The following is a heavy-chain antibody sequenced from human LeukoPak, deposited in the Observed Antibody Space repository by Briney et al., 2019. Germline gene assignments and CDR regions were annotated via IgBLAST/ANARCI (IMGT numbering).Heavy chain of an antibody. J-gene: IGHJ3*02. D-gene: IGHD2-2*01. CDR2: IYYSGST. V-gene: IGHV4-59*01. Sequence: SETLSLTCTVSGGSISSYYWSWIRQPPGKRLEGIGYIYYSGSTNYNPSLKSRVTISVDTSKNQFSLKLSSVTAADTAVYYCARIGPAADAFDIWGQGTMVTVSS. CDR3: ARIGPAADAFDI. CDR1: GGSISSYY.